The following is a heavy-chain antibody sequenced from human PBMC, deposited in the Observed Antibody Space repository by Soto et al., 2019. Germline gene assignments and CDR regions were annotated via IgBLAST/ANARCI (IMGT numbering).Heavy chain of an antibody. CDR3: ARDRRIISSSSFWYFDL. D-gene: IGHD6-6*01. V-gene: IGHV1-18*01. CDR1: GYTFTSYG. J-gene: IGHJ2*01. Sequence: ASVKVSCKASGYTFTSYGISWVRQAPGQVLEWMGWISAYNGNTNYAQKLQGRVTMTTDTSTSTAYMELRSLRSDDTAVYYCARDRRIISSSSFWYFDLWGRGTLVTVSS. CDR2: ISAYNGNT.